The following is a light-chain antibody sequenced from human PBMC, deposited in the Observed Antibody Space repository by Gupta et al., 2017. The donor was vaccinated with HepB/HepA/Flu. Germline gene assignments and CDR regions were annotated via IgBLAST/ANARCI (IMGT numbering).Light chain of an antibody. V-gene: IGKV2-24*01. CDR3: MQGTQFPRT. CDR2: KVS. Sequence: EIVMTQTPPSLPVTLGQPASISCRSSQSLVHSNGNTYLSWLQQRPGQPPRVLIYKVSNRYSAVPDRFSSSGAGTDFTLYISRVESEDVGVYYCMQGTQFPRTFGQGTKVEIK. J-gene: IGKJ1*01. CDR1: QSLVHSNGNTY.